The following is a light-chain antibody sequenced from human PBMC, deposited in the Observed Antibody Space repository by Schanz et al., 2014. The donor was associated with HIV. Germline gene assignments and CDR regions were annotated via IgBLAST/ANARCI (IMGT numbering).Light chain of an antibody. CDR3: QQYNGWPPFT. J-gene: IGKJ2*01. CDR1: QVVSSN. V-gene: IGKV3-15*01. CDR2: DAF. Sequence: EIVLTQSPGTLSLSPGERATLRCRATQVVSSNYLAWYQQKPGLAPRLLIYDAFTRATGIPARFSGSGSGTEFTLTVSSLQSEDFAVYYCQQYNGWPPFTFGQGTKLEIK.